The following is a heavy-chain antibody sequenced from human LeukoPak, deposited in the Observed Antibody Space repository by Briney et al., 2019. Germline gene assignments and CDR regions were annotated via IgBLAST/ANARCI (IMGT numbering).Heavy chain of an antibody. CDR2: MNPNSGNT. Sequence: ASVKVSCKASGYTFTSYDINWVRQATGQGLEWMGWMNPNSGNTGYAQKFQGRVTVTRNTSISTAYMELSSLRSEDTAVYYCARATTIGPIVVVAATDYWGQGTLVTVSS. V-gene: IGHV1-8*01. J-gene: IGHJ4*02. CDR1: GYTFTSYD. D-gene: IGHD2-15*01. CDR3: ARATTIGPIVVVAATDY.